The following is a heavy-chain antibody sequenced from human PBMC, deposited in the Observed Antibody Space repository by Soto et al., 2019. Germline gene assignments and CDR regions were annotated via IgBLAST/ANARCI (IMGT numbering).Heavy chain of an antibody. V-gene: IGHV1-18*01. CDR1: DFSFTSDH. CDR2: VNIYNGNT. D-gene: IGHD4-17*01. J-gene: IGHJ5*01. CDR3: ARADYGDFDS. Sequence: QVQLVQSGPEVKKPGASVKVSCKASDFSFTSDHISWVRQAPGQSPEWMGWVNIYNGNTNYAPKRRGRVTMSTDTSTSTSLMELRSLTSDDTAVYYCARADYGDFDSWGQGALVTVSS.